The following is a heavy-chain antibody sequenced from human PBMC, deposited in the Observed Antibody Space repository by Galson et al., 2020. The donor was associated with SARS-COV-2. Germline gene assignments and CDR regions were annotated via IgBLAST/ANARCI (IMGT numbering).Heavy chain of an antibody. CDR2: IYPGDSET. Sequence: GESLKISCTGSGYSFGNFWIGWVRQNPGKGLDWMGTIYPGDSETKYSPSFQGRVTISADMSNGTAYLQWSSLKASDTAIYYCARHKVGKWASLQPYIGGWWGQGTLGSVS. V-gene: IGHV5-51*01. CDR1: GYSFGNFW. D-gene: IGHD6-19*01. CDR3: ARHKVGKWASLQPYIGGW. J-gene: IGHJ4*02.